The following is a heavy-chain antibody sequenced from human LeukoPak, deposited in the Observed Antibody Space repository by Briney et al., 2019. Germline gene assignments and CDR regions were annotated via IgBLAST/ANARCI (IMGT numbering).Heavy chain of an antibody. J-gene: IGHJ4*02. V-gene: IGHV3-23*01. CDR3: AKDSSGTFDY. CDR1: GFTFSGYA. Sequence: GGPLSLSFAASGFTFSGYAMAWFAQAPGKGLEWVSAISGSGGSTYYADSVKGRLTISRDNSKNTLYLQMNSLRAEDTAVYYCAKDSSGTFDYWGQGTLVTVSS. CDR2: ISGSGGST. D-gene: IGHD6-19*01.